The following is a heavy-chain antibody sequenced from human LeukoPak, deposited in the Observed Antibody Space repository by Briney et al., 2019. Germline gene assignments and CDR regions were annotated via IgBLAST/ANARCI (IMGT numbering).Heavy chain of an antibody. D-gene: IGHD3-16*01. Sequence: GGSLRLSGAASGFTFSSYAMSWVRQAPGRGLEYVSAISSDGGSTYYASSVKGRFTISRDNSKNTLYLQMGSLRAEDMAVYYCAKGAYYYYMDVWGKGTTVTVSS. CDR3: AKGAYYYYMDV. J-gene: IGHJ6*03. V-gene: IGHV3-64*01. CDR1: GFTFSSYA. CDR2: ISSDGGST.